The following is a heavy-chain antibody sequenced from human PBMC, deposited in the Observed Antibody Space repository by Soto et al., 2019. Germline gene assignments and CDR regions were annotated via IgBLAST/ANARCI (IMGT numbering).Heavy chain of an antibody. CDR1: GFTFGDYA. Sequence: SLRLSCTASGFTFGDYAMAWVRQAPGRGLEWIGFIRSKASGGTTDYAASVKGRFTISREDSKSIAYLQMNSLKTEDTAVYYCSRDVLYDSSGYYYDYVLDVWGQGTTVTVSS. J-gene: IGHJ6*02. V-gene: IGHV3-49*04. D-gene: IGHD3-22*01. CDR3: SRDVLYDSSGYYYDYVLDV. CDR2: IRSKASGGTT.